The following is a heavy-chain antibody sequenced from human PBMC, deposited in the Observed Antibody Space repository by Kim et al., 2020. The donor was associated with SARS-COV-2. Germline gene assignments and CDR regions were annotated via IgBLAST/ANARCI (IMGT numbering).Heavy chain of an antibody. D-gene: IGHD3-22*01. J-gene: IGHJ4*02. CDR3: AREEIVVATNPFFDY. Sequence: GGSLRLSCAASGFTFSSYSMNWVRQAPGKGLEWVSSISSSSSYIYYADSVKGRFTISRDNAKNSLYLQMNSLRAEDTAVYYCAREEIVVATNPFFDYWGQGTLVTVSS. CDR1: GFTFSSYS. CDR2: ISSSSSYI. V-gene: IGHV3-21*01.